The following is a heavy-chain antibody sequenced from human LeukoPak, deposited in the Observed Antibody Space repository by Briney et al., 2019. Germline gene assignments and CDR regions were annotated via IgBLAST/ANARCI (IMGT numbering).Heavy chain of an antibody. CDR2: ILPIFRMT. V-gene: IGHV1-69*01. D-gene: IGHD2-2*01. CDR3: AICSSTWSGDRPDS. J-gene: IGHJ4*02. Sequence: ILPIFRMTNYAEKFQGRVTITADESTTTAYLELNSLRSEDTAVYYCAICSSTWSGDRPDSWGQGSLVTASS.